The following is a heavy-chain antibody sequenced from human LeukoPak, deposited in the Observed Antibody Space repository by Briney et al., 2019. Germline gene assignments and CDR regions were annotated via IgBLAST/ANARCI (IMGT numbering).Heavy chain of an antibody. CDR1: GFTVSSHY. Sequence: QSGGSLRLSCAASGFTVSSHYVTWVRQGPGKGLEWVSVIYSGVRADYADSVKGRFTISRDNSKNTLYLQMNSLRVEDTAVYYCVTDRDSHRGMDVWGQGTTVTVSS. J-gene: IGHJ6*02. CDR2: IYSGVRA. V-gene: IGHV3-53*01. D-gene: IGHD2-15*01. CDR3: VTDRDSHRGMDV.